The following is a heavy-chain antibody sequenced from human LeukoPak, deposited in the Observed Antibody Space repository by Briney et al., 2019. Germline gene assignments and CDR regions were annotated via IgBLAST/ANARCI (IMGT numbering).Heavy chain of an antibody. Sequence: GGSLRLSCAASGFIFSTHWMHWGRQTPGKGLVWVSRLDSDGRDARYADSVKGRFNISRDNAKTTLYLQMNSLRVEDTAVYYCAKEAGGGRQGFDYWGHGILVTVSS. V-gene: IGHV3-74*01. CDR2: LDSDGRDA. CDR3: AKEAGGGRQGFDY. J-gene: IGHJ4*01. D-gene: IGHD3-16*01. CDR1: GFIFSTHW.